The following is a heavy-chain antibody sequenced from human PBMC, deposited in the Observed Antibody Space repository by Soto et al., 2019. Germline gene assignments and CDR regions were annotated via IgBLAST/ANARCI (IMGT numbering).Heavy chain of an antibody. CDR3: ARLPFYGDYMDY. J-gene: IGHJ4*02. CDR1: GGSISSYY. D-gene: IGHD4-17*01. CDR2: IYYSGST. V-gene: IGHV4-59*08. Sequence: SETLSLTCTVSGGSISSYYWSWIRQLPGKGLEWIGYIYYSGSTNYNPSLKSRVTISVDTSKNQFSLKLSSVTAADTAVYYCARLPFYGDYMDYWGQGTLVTVSS.